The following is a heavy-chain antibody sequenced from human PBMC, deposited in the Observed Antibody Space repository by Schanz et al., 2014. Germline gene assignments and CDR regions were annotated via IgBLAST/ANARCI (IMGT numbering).Heavy chain of an antibody. J-gene: IGHJ3*02. CDR1: GFTFGIYG. CDR3: AKRCSSTSCSHGAFDI. D-gene: IGHD2-2*01. Sequence: EVQLLESGGGFVQPGGSLRLSCAASGFTFGIYGMSWVRQAPGKGLEWLSVIDSSGDSTHYADSVRGRFTISRDNSKNTLYLQMNSLRDEDTAMYYCAKRCSSTSCSHGAFDIWGQGTMVTVSS. CDR2: IDSSGDST. V-gene: IGHV3-23*01.